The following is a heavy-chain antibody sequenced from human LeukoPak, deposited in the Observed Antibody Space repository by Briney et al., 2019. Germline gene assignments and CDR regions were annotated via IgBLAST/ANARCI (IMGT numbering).Heavy chain of an antibody. CDR1: GGSFSGYY. CDR2: INHSGST. Sequence: PSETLSLTCAVYGGSFSGYYWSWIRQPPGKGLEWIGEINHSGSTNYNPSLKSRVTISVDTSKNQFSLKLSSVTAADTAVYYCARLHYDVLTGPFDYWGQGTLVTVSS. D-gene: IGHD3-9*01. V-gene: IGHV4-34*01. J-gene: IGHJ4*02. CDR3: ARLHYDVLTGPFDY.